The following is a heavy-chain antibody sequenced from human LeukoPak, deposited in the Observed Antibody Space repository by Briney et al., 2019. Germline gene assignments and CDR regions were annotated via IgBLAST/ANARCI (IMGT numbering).Heavy chain of an antibody. V-gene: IGHV4-34*01. CDR3: ARPLGY. CDR1: GGSFSGYY. CDR2: INHSGST. J-gene: IGHJ4*02. Sequence: SETVSLACAVYGGSFSGYYWSWIRQPPGKGLEWIGEINHSGSTNYNPSLKSRVTISVDTSKNQFSLKLSSVTAADTAVYYCARPLGYWGQGTLVTVSS. D-gene: IGHD3-16*01.